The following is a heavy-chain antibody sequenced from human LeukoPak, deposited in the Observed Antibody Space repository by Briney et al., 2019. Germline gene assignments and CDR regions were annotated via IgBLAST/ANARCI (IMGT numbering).Heavy chain of an antibody. V-gene: IGHV4-61*02. D-gene: IGHD1-26*01. Sequence: SETLSLTCTVSGNSISSGDNYWSWIRQPAGKGLEWIGRIYTSGSTNYNPSLKSRVTISGDTSKNQFSLRLSSVTAADTAVYYCARGVNSGYFDYCGQGTLVTVSS. CDR3: ARGVNSGYFDY. J-gene: IGHJ4*02. CDR2: IYTSGST. CDR1: GNSISSGDNY.